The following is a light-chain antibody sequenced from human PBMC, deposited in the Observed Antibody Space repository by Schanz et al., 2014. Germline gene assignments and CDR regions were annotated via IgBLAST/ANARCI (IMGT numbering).Light chain of an antibody. V-gene: IGKV3-20*01. CDR3: QLYDNSPLYT. CDR1: QSISGYD. Sequence: EIVLTQSPGTLSLSPGERATLSCTASQSISGYDLAWYQQKPGQAPRLLIYGASSRATGIPDRFSGRGSGTDFTLTIDRLEPEDFAVYYCQLYDNSPLYTFGRGTKLEIK. CDR2: GAS. J-gene: IGKJ2*01.